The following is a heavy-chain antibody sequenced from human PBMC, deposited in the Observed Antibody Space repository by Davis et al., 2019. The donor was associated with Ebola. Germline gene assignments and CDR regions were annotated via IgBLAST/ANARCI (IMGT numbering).Heavy chain of an antibody. J-gene: IGHJ2*01. CDR3: ARDPDCGGDCYSWYFDL. CDR2: INSDGSST. D-gene: IGHD2-21*01. CDR1: GFTFSSYW. V-gene: IGHV3-74*01. Sequence: GESLKISCAASGFTFSSYWMHWVRQAPGKGLVWVSRINSDGSSTGYADSVKGRLTISRDNAKNTLYLQMNSLRAEDTAVYYCARDPDCGGDCYSWYFDLWGRGTLVTVSS.